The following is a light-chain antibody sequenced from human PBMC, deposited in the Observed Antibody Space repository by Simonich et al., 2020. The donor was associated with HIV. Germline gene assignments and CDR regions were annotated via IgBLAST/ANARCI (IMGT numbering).Light chain of an antibody. V-gene: IGKV4-1*01. CDR1: QGLLSSSNNKNY. J-gene: IGKJ1*01. CDR3: QQYYSTPQT. Sequence: DIVMTQSPDSLAVYLGERATINCKSSQGLLSSSNNKNYLAWYQQKPGQPPTLLIYRASTRESGGPDRFSGSGSGTDFTLTINSLQAEDVAVYYCQQYYSTPQTFGQGTKVEIK. CDR2: RAS.